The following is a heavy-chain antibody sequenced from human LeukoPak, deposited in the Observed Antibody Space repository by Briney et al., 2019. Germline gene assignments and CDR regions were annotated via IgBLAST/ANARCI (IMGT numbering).Heavy chain of an antibody. CDR1: GYTFTSYD. V-gene: IGHV1-8*01. J-gene: IGHJ6*03. CDR2: MNPNSGNT. D-gene: IGHD3-9*01. Sequence: ASVKVSCKASGYTFTSYDINWVRQATGQGLEWMGWMNPNSGNTGYAQKFQGRVTMTRNTSISTAYMELSSLRSEDTAVYYCARVDYDNLTGYYYMNVWAKGTTVTVSS. CDR3: ARVDYDNLTGYYYMNV.